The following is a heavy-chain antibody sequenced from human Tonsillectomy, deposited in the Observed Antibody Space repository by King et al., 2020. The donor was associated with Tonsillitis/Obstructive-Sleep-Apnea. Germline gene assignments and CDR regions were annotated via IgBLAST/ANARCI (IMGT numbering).Heavy chain of an antibody. V-gene: IGHV5-51*01. D-gene: IGHD4-11*01. CDR1: GYSFTSYR. CDR3: ARSTLNSNPLSYYHYYMDV. CDR2: IYPGDSDT. J-gene: IGHJ6*03. Sequence: QLVQSGAEVKKPGESLKISCKGSGYSFTSYRIGWVRQMPGKGLEWMGIIYPGDSDTRYSPSFQGQVTISADKSFSTAYLQCSSLKASDTAMYYCARSTLNSNPLSYYHYYMDVWGRGTTVTVSS.